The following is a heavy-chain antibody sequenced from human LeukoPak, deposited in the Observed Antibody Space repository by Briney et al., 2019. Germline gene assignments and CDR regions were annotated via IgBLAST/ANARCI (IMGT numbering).Heavy chain of an antibody. Sequence: ASVKVSCKASGYDFTKYAVQWVRQAPGQRLEWVGWIDAGNGRTKYSQDFQGRVTMTTDTSTSTAYMELRSLRSDDTAVYYCARGETEKYYDSSGYYWDYWGQGTLVTVSS. V-gene: IGHV1-3*01. J-gene: IGHJ4*02. CDR3: ARGETEKYYDSSGYYWDY. CDR2: IDAGNGRT. CDR1: GYDFTKYA. D-gene: IGHD3-22*01.